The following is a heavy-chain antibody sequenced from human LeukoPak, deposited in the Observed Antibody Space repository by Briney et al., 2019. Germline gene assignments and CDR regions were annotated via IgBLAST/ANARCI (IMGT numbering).Heavy chain of an antibody. D-gene: IGHD2-2*01. J-gene: IGHJ4*02. Sequence: SETLSLTCAVYGGSFSGYYWSWIRQPPGKGLEWIGEINHSGSTNYNPSLKSRVTISVDTSKNQFSLELSSVTAADTAVYYCARAARYCSSTSCYDFDYWGQGTLVTVSS. CDR1: GGSFSGYY. CDR3: ARAARYCSSTSCYDFDY. V-gene: IGHV4-34*01. CDR2: INHSGST.